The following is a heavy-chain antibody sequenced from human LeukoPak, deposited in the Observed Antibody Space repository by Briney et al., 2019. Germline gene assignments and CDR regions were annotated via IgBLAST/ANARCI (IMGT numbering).Heavy chain of an antibody. CDR3: AKDTVKVTTIRRVPHYMDV. J-gene: IGHJ6*03. Sequence: GGSLRLSCAASGFTFSSYSMHWVRQAPGKGLEWVAVISYDGSNKYYADSVKGRFTISRDNSQNTLYLQMNSLRAEDTAVYYCAKDTVKVTTIRRVPHYMDVWGKGTTVTISS. CDR1: GFTFSSYS. CDR2: ISYDGSNK. D-gene: IGHD5-12*01. V-gene: IGHV3-30*18.